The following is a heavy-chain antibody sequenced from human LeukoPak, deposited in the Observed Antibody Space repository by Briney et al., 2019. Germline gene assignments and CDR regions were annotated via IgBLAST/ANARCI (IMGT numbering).Heavy chain of an antibody. D-gene: IGHD3-10*01. J-gene: IGHJ4*02. CDR3: ARDLVYGSGSCGH. V-gene: IGHV3-74*01. CDR2: INGEGGT. CDR1: GLTFSNYW. Sequence: PGGSLRLSCAASGLTFSNYWMQWVRQAPGKGLVWVSRINGEGGTSYADSVKGRFTISRDNAKNTVHLQMNSLRAEDTAVYYCARDLVYGSGSCGHWGQGTLVTVSS.